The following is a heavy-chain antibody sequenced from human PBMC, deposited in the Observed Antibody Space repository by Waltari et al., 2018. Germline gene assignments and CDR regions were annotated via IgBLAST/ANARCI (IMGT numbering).Heavy chain of an antibody. V-gene: IGHV1-2*02. D-gene: IGHD3-10*01. Sequence: QVQLVQSGAEVKKPGASVKVSCKASGYTFTGYYMHWVRQAPGQGLEWMGWINPTSGGTTYAQKFQGRVTMTRDTSISTAYMELSRLRSDDTAVYYCARAPGGLPYNWFDSWGQGTLVTVSS. CDR3: ARAPGGLPYNWFDS. CDR1: GYTFTGYY. CDR2: INPTSGGT. J-gene: IGHJ5*01.